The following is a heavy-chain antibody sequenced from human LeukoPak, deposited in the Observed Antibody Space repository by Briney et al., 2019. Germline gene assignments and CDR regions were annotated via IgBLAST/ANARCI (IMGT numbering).Heavy chain of an antibody. Sequence: SETLSLTCTVSGVSISSYYWTWIRQPPGKGLEWIGQIYSSGSTNYNPSLKSRVTISVDTSKNQFSLKLNSVTAADTALYYCARRSSSTGWSFDYWGQGTLVAVSS. D-gene: IGHD6-19*01. CDR2: IYSSGST. CDR3: ARRSSSTGWSFDY. CDR1: GVSISSYY. J-gene: IGHJ4*02. V-gene: IGHV4-59*08.